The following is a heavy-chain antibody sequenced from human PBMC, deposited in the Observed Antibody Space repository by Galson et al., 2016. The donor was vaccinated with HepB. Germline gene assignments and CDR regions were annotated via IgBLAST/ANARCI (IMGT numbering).Heavy chain of an antibody. CDR2: ISGSGGGI. CDR1: GFIFSTYA. J-gene: IGHJ4*02. D-gene: IGHD5-24*01. CDR3: ATNGDGYNYFLY. Sequence: SLRLSCAASGFIFSTYAMNWVRQAPGKGLAWVSSISGSGGGIDYADSVKGRFTISRDNSKNTLYLQMSSLRTGDTAFYYGATNGDGYNYFLYWGQGTLVTVSS. V-gene: IGHV3-23*01.